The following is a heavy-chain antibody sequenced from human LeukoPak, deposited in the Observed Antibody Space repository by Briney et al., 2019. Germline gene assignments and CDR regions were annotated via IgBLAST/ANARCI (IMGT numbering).Heavy chain of an antibody. CDR2: IYYSGST. D-gene: IGHD7-27*01. CDR1: GGSISSSDYY. V-gene: IGHV4-39*01. Sequence: SETLSLTCTVSGGSISSSDYYWGWIRQPPGKGLGWIGCIYYSGSTYYNPSLKSRVTISIDTSNNQFSLKMSSVTAADTAVYYCVRRQWGSSNVDYWGQGTLVTVSS. CDR3: VRRQWGSSNVDY. J-gene: IGHJ4*02.